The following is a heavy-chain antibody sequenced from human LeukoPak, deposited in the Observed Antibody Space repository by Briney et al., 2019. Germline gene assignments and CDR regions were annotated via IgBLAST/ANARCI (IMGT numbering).Heavy chain of an antibody. Sequence: GGSLRLSCAVSGVSFSSYAVGWVRQTPGKGLQLVSTITGSGDSTFYADSVNGRFTVSRDNSKNTLYLQMSSPRADDTALYYCAFGPHQQWLLADYWGQGTLVTVPS. V-gene: IGHV3-23*01. D-gene: IGHD6-19*01. CDR3: AFGPHQQWLLADY. CDR2: ITGSGDST. J-gene: IGHJ4*02. CDR1: GVSFSSYA.